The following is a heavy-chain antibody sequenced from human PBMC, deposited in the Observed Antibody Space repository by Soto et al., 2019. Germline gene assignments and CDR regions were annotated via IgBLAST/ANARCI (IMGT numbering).Heavy chain of an antibody. D-gene: IGHD6-6*01. CDR3: ARGRSSVPDRRGIGYYCLDV. J-gene: IGHJ6*02. V-gene: IGHV4-34*01. CDR2: INDSGIT. CDR1: GGSFSGYY. Sequence: QVQLQQWGAEVLKPSETLSLTCVVNGGSFSGYYWSWIRQPPGKGLEWIGEINDSGITDSNPSLESRVTMSVDMSKNQFSLNLSSVTAADTAVYHCARGRSSVPDRRGIGYYCLDVWGQVTTVTVSS.